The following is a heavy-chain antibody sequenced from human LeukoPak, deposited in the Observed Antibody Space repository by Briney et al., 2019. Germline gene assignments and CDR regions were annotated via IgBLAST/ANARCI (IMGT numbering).Heavy chain of an antibody. D-gene: IGHD1-14*01. J-gene: IGHJ5*02. Sequence: SVTVSCTASGGTFSSYAISWVRQAPGQGLEWMGGIIPIFGTANYAQKFQGRVTTTRDTSTSTVYMELSSLRSEDAAVYYCARENGKARTPMYNWFDPWGQGTLVTVSS. CDR1: GGTFSSYA. V-gene: IGHV1-69*05. CDR3: ARENGKARTPMYNWFDP. CDR2: IIPIFGTA.